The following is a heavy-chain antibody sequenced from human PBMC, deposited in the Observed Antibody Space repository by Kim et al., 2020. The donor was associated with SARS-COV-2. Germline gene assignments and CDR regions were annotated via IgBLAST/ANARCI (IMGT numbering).Heavy chain of an antibody. CDR1: GGSISSYY. D-gene: IGHD1-26*01. CDR2: IYYSGST. Sequence: SETLSLTCTVSGGSISSYYWSWIRQPPGKGPEWIGYIYYSGSTNYNPSLKSRVTISVDTSKNQFSLKLSSVTAADTAVYYCARVGRGRWELLDYYYGMDVWGQGTTVTVSS. J-gene: IGHJ6*02. CDR3: ARVGRGRWELLDYYYGMDV. V-gene: IGHV4-59*13.